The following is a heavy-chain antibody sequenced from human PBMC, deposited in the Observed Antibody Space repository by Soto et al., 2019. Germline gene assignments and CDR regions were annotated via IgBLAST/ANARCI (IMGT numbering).Heavy chain of an antibody. Sequence: ASVKVSCKASGFTFTRSSMPWERQARGQRLEWIGWIVVGSGNTNYAQKFQERVTITRDMSTSTAYMELSSLRSEDTAVYYCAADIGYDRFLFFYIWGQGTMVTVSS. J-gene: IGHJ3*02. CDR1: GFTFTRSS. CDR3: AADIGYDRFLFFYI. D-gene: IGHD5-12*01. CDR2: IVVGSGNT. V-gene: IGHV1-58*02.